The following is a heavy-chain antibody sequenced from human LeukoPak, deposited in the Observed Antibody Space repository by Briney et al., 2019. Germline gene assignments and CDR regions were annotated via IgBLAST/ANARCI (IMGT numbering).Heavy chain of an antibody. V-gene: IGHV3-23*01. J-gene: IGHJ1*01. CDR3: AKEDENYDILTGHEYFQH. CDR2: SGXGGST. D-gene: IGHD3-9*01. Sequence: SGXGGSTYYADSVKGRFTISRDNSKHTLYLQMNSLRAEDTAVYYCAKEDENYDILTGHEYFQHWGQGTLVTVSS.